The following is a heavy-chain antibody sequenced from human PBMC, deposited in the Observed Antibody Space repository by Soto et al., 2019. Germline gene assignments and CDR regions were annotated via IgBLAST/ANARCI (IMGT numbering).Heavy chain of an antibody. CDR2: IYHSGST. D-gene: IGHD5-12*01. V-gene: IGHV4-4*02. Sequence: QVQLQESGPGLVKPSGTLSLTCAVSSGSISSSNWWSWVRQPPGKGLEWIGEIYHSGSTNYNPSLKSRVTISVDKSKNQFSRKLSSVTAADTAVYYCARSGVVATISAILSYWGQGTLVTVSS. CDR1: SGSISSSNW. CDR3: ARSGVVATISAILSY. J-gene: IGHJ4*02.